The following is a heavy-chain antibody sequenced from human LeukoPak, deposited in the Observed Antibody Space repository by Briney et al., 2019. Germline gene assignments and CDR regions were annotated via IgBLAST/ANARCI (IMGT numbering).Heavy chain of an antibody. Sequence: ASVKVSCKASGYTFTGYYMHWVRQAPGQGLEWMGWINPNSGGTNYAQKFQGRVTMTRDTSISTAYMELSRLRSDDTAVYYCARAPYSSSWYVEGAFDIWGQGTMVTVSS. CDR1: GYTFTGYY. J-gene: IGHJ3*02. CDR3: ARAPYSSSWYVEGAFDI. V-gene: IGHV1-2*02. D-gene: IGHD6-13*01. CDR2: INPNSGGT.